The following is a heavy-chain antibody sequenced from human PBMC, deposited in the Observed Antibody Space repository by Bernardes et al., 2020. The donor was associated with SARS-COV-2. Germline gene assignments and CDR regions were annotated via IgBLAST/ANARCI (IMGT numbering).Heavy chain of an antibody. D-gene: IGHD5-12*01. CDR3: ARARRWLQFYYFDY. Sequence: GGSLSLSCAASGFTVSSNYMSWVRQAPGKGLEWVSVIYSGGSTYYADSVKGRFTISRDNSKNTLYLQMNSLRAEDTAVYYCARARRWLQFYYFDYWGQGTLVTVSS. CDR1: GFTVSSNY. V-gene: IGHV3-53*01. J-gene: IGHJ4*02. CDR2: IYSGGST.